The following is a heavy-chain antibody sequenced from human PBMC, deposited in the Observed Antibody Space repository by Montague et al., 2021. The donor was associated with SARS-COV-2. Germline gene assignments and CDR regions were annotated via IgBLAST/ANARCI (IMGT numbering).Heavy chain of an antibody. Sequence: SETLSLTCTVSGDSISSGYFYWGWIRQPPGKGREGVVTIHYSGVTYYNPSRKSRVTISVDTSRNQFSLKLSSVTAADTAIYYCARHLAISGPAAVSDYWGQGTLVTVSS. CDR2: IHYSGVT. V-gene: IGHV4-39*01. CDR1: GDSISSGYFY. J-gene: IGHJ4*02. CDR3: ARHLAISGPAAVSDY. D-gene: IGHD2-2*01.